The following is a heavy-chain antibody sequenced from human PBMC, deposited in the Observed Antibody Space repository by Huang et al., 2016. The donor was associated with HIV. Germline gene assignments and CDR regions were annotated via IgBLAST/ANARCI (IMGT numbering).Heavy chain of an antibody. D-gene: IGHD6-19*01. CDR3: ATSRSGSGWFLDI. V-gene: IGHV4-34*01. CDR1: GGSLHGYY. J-gene: IGHJ2*01. Sequence: QVQLYQWGAGPLRPSETLSLTCGVSGGSLHGYYWNWLRQSPGRGLEGIGEGKHGGSTKYNPSLKSRVTISVDTSKIQFSLNLTSVTATDTADYYCATSRSGSGWFLDIWGRGTLVSVS. CDR2: GKHGGST.